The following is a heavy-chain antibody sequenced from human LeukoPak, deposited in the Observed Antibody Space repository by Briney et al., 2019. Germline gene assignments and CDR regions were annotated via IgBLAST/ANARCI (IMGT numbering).Heavy chain of an antibody. J-gene: IGHJ3*02. Sequence: SETLSLTCTVSGGSISSSSYYWGWIRQPPGKGLEWIGSICYSGSTYYNPSLKSRVTISVDTSKNQFSLKLSSVTAADTAVYYCASVERITMIVVVITGAFDIWGQGTMVTVSS. V-gene: IGHV4-39*01. CDR3: ASVERITMIVVVITGAFDI. CDR2: ICYSGST. CDR1: GGSISSSSYY. D-gene: IGHD3-22*01.